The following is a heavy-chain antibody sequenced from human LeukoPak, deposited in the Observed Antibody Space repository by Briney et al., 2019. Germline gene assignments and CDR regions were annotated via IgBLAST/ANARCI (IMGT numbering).Heavy chain of an antibody. Sequence: RASVKVSCKASGGTFSSYAISWVRQAPGQGLEWMGGIIPIFGTANYAQKFQGRVTITADESTSTAYMELSSLRSEDTAVYYCARNIVVVVAATPYYYYMDFWGKGTTVTVSS. CDR3: ARNIVVVVAATPYYYYMDF. V-gene: IGHV1-69*13. CDR1: GGTFSSYA. D-gene: IGHD2-15*01. J-gene: IGHJ6*03. CDR2: IIPIFGTA.